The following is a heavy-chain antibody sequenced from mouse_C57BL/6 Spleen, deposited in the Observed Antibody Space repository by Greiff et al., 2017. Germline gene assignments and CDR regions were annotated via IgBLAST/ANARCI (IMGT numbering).Heavy chain of an antibody. CDR1: GYTFTSYW. J-gene: IGHJ3*01. CDR3: ARDPFYYGYDWGFAY. CDR2: IYPGSGST. Sequence: QVQLQQPGAELVKPGASVKMSCKASGYTFTSYWITWVKQRPGQGLEWIGDIYPGSGSTNYNEKFKSKATLTVDTSSSTAYMQLSSLTSEDSAVYYFARDPFYYGYDWGFAYWGQGTLVTVSA. D-gene: IGHD2-2*01. V-gene: IGHV1-55*01.